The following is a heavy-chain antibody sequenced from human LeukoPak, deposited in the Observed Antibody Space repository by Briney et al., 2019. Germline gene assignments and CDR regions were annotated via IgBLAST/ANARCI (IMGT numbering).Heavy chain of an antibody. CDR2: INHSGST. CDR3: ARLAWGRLDY. CDR1: GGSFSGYF. D-gene: IGHD7-27*01. V-gene: IGHV4-34*01. Sequence: SETLSLTCAVNGGSFSGYFWSWIRQPPGKGLEWIGEINHSGSTYYNASLKSRITISVDTSKGQFSLKLSSVTAADMAVYYCARLAWGRLDYWGQGTLVTVSS. J-gene: IGHJ4*02.